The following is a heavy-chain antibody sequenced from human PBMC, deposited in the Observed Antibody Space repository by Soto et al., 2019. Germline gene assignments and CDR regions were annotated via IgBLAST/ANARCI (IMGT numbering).Heavy chain of an antibody. CDR1: GGSFGNSA. CDR3: ATGVIWIGYFTVDS. J-gene: IGHJ4*02. CDR2: FIPVYRTL. V-gene: IGHV1-69*01. Sequence: QVLLVQSGADVKKPGSSVKISCKSSGGSFGNSAINWVRQTPGQGREWLGGFIPVYRTLNYAQKFQGRVPITADESTGTAYMTLSSLASNATAVDYCATGVIWIGYFTVDSWGQGTRVTVSS. D-gene: IGHD3-3*01.